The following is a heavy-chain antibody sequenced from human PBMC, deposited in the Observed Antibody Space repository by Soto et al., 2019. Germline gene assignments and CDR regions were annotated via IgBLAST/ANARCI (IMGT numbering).Heavy chain of an antibody. CDR3: ARDVGAAVARGPIDAFDI. D-gene: IGHD6-19*01. CDR2: ISAYNGNT. J-gene: IGHJ3*02. CDR1: GYTFTIYG. Sequence: GASVKVSCKASGYTFTIYGISWVRQAPGQGLEWMGWISAYNGNTNYAQKLQGRVTMTTDTSTSTAYMELRSLRSDDTAVYYCARDVGAAVARGPIDAFDIWGQGTMVTVSS. V-gene: IGHV1-18*01.